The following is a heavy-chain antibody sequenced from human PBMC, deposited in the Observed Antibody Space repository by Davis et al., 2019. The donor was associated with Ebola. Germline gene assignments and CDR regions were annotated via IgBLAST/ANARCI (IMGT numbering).Heavy chain of an antibody. V-gene: IGHV3-66*01. CDR3: ARDKAVAGNRGSFDY. CDR2: IYSDGRT. Sequence: PGGSLRLSCAASGFTVSTNYMSWVRQAPGKGLEWVSIIYSDGRTYYADSVQSRFTISRDNSKNTLSLQMNSLRAEDTAVYYCARDKAVAGNRGSFDYWGQGTLVTVSS. D-gene: IGHD6-19*01. J-gene: IGHJ4*02. CDR1: GFTVSTNY.